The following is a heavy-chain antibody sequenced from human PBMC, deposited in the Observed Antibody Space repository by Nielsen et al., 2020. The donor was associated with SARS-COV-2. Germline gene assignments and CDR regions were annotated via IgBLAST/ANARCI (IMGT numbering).Heavy chain of an antibody. V-gene: IGHV3-74*01. CDR3: ASDLSGRGDY. D-gene: IGHD6-19*01. CDR1: GFTFSSYW. J-gene: IGHJ4*02. CDR2: INSDGSST. Sequence: GESLKISCAASGFTFSSYWMHWVRQAPGKGLVWVSRINSDGSSTSYADSVKGRFAISRDNAKNTLYLQMNSLRADDTAMYYCASDLSGRGDYWGQGTLVTVAS.